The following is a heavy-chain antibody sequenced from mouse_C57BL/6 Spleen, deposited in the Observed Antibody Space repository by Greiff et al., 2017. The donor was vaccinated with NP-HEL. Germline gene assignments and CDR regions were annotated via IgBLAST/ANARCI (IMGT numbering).Heavy chain of an antibody. CDR3: ARGITTEVADY. D-gene: IGHD1-1*01. CDR1: GYTFTSYW. Sequence: QVQLQQPGAELVKPGASVKLSCKASGYTFTSYWMQWVKQRPGQGLEWIGEIDPSDSYTNYNQKFKGKATLTVDTSSSTAYMQLSSLTSEDSAVYYCARGITTEVADYWGQGTTLTVSS. V-gene: IGHV1-50*01. J-gene: IGHJ2*01. CDR2: IDPSDSYT.